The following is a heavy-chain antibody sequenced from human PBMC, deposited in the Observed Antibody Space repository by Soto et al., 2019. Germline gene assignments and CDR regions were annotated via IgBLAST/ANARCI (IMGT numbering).Heavy chain of an antibody. D-gene: IGHD3-22*01. CDR2: IIPIFGTA. V-gene: IGHV1-69*13. J-gene: IGHJ1*01. CDR3: ARDLTNYYDSSGYYTSSESAEYFQH. CDR1: GGTFSSYA. Sequence: SVKVSCKASGGTFSSYAISWVRQAPGQGLEWMGGIIPIFGTANYAQKFQGRVTITADESTSTAYMELSSLRSEDTAVYYCARDLTNYYDSSGYYTSSESAEYFQHWGQGTLVTVSS.